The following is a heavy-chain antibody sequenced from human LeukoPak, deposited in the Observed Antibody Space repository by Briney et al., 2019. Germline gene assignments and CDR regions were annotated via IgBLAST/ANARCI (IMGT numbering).Heavy chain of an antibody. CDR2: IKQDGSEK. CDR1: GFTFSSYW. D-gene: IGHD6-13*01. CDR3: AREYSSSWYNWFDP. V-gene: IGHV3-7*01. J-gene: IGHJ5*02. Sequence: PGGSLRLSCAASGFTFSSYWMSWVRQAPGKGLEWVANIKQDGSEKYYVDSAKGRFTISRDNAKNSLYLQMNSLRAEDTAVYYCAREYSSSWYNWFDPWGQGTLVTVSS.